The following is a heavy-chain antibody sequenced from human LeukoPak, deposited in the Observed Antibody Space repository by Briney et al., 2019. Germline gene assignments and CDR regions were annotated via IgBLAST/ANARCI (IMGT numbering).Heavy chain of an antibody. J-gene: IGHJ4*02. CDR1: GASMSSNY. D-gene: IGHD5-24*01. CDR2: IYHSGNT. CDR3: ARGAMATTPFFDY. Sequence: PSETLSLTCNVSGASMSSNYWSWIRQPPGKGLEWIGYIYHSGNTNYSPSLKSRVTMSLDTSRNQFSLKLTSLTAADTAVYYCARGAMATTPFFDYWGQGTLVTVSS. V-gene: IGHV4-59*01.